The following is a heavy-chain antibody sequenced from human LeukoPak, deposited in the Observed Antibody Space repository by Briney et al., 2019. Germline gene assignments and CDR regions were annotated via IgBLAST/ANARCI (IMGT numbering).Heavy chain of an antibody. CDR3: ARVGRPQFSSSYVY. D-gene: IGHD6-6*01. Sequence: ASVKVSCKASGYTFSSYGISWVRQAPGQGLEWVGWIRPNNGNTNYAQKFQGRVIMTTDTSTSTAYMELRSLRSDDTAVYYCARVGRPQFSSSYVYWGQGTLVTVS. CDR1: GYTFSSYG. J-gene: IGHJ4*02. V-gene: IGHV1-18*01. CDR2: IRPNNGNT.